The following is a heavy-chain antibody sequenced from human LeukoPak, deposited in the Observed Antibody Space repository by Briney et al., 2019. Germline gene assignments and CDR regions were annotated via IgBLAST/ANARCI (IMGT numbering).Heavy chain of an antibody. D-gene: IGHD2-15*01. CDR1: GFTFSSYA. V-gene: IGHV3-23*01. J-gene: IGHJ4*02. CDR3: AKDSIVVVAARGTIDY. CDR2: ISGSGGST. Sequence: GGCLRLSCAASGFTFSSYAMSWVRQAPGKGLEWVSAISGSGGSTYYADSVKGRFTISRDNSKNMLYLQMNSLRAEDTAVYYCAKDSIVVVAARGTIDYWGQGTLVTVSS.